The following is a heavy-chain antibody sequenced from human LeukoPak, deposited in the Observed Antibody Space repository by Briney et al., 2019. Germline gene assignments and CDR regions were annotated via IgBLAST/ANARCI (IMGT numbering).Heavy chain of an antibody. J-gene: IGHJ4*02. CDR1: GGSISSSNYY. V-gene: IGHV4-39*01. D-gene: IGHD3-10*01. Sequence: SETLSLTCSVSGGSISSSNYYWGWVRQPPGKGLEWIGSFYYSGSTYYNPSLKSRVTIFADTSKNQFSLKVRSVTAADTAVYYCANRSNYGYFDYWGQGTLVTVSS. CDR3: ANRSNYGYFDY. CDR2: FYYSGST.